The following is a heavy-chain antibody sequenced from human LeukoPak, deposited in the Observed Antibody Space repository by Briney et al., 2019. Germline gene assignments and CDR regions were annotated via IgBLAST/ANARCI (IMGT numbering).Heavy chain of an antibody. D-gene: IGHD3-22*01. CDR3: ARTYYYDSSGYFDY. Sequence: SETLSLTCTVSGGSISSSSYYWGWIRQPPGTGLEWIGSIYYSGSTYYNPSLKSRVTISVDTSKNQFSLKLSSVTAADTAVYYCARTYYYDSSGYFDYWGQGTLVTVSS. J-gene: IGHJ4*02. V-gene: IGHV4-39*07. CDR1: GGSISSSSYY. CDR2: IYYSGST.